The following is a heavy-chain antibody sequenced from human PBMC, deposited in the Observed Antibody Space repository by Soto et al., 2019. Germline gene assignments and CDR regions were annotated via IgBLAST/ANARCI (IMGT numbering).Heavy chain of an antibody. CDR1: GFTFDDYG. CDR3: ARYVDRIVGATIYYYYGMDV. CDR2: INWNGGST. J-gene: IGHJ6*02. V-gene: IGHV3-20*04. Sequence: GGSLRLSCAASGFTFDDYGMSWVRQAPGKGLEWVSGINWNGGSTGYADSVKGRFTISRDNAKNSLYLQMNSLRAEDTALYYCARYVDRIVGATIYYYYGMDVWGQGTTVTVSS. D-gene: IGHD1-26*01.